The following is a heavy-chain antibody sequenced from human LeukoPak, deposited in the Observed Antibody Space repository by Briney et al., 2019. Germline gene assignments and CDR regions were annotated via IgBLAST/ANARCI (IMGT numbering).Heavy chain of an antibody. D-gene: IGHD5-24*01. CDR1: GYTFTSYG. CDR2: ISAYNGNT. CDR3: ASARDGYNFAYYYYYYMDV. J-gene: IGHJ6*03. Sequence: ASVKVSCKASGYTFTSYGISWVRQAPGQGLEWMGWISAYNGNTNYAQKFQGRVTMTRNTSISTAYMELSSLRSEDTAVYYCASARDGYNFAYYYYYYMDVWGKGTTVTIS. V-gene: IGHV1-18*01.